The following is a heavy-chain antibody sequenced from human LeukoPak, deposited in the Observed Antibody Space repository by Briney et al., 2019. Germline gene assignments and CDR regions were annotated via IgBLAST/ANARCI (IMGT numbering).Heavy chain of an antibody. CDR3: ARVMGFSGSYSRPDY. J-gene: IGHJ4*02. Sequence: GASVKVSCKTSGYTFTSYYMHWVRQAPGQGLKWMGMINPSGGSTSYAQKFQGRVTMTRDTSTSTVYVELSSLRSEDTAAYYCARVMGFSGSYSRPDYWGQGTLVTVSS. V-gene: IGHV1-46*01. CDR1: GYTFTSYY. CDR2: INPSGGST. D-gene: IGHD1-26*01.